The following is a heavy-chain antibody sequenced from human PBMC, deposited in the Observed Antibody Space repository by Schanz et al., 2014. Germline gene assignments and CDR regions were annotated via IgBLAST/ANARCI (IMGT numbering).Heavy chain of an antibody. D-gene: IGHD4-17*01. Sequence: EVQLVESGGGLVQPGGSLRLSCGGSGFTFSKYWMSWVRQAPGKGLEWVANIKQDGSEKYYVDAVKGQFTISRDNAKNSMYLHMKSLRGEDTAVYYCARDGDRFYHNYYMDVWGKGTTVTVSS. J-gene: IGHJ6*03. CDR3: ARDGDRFYHNYYMDV. CDR1: GFTFSKYW. CDR2: IKQDGSEK. V-gene: IGHV3-7*01.